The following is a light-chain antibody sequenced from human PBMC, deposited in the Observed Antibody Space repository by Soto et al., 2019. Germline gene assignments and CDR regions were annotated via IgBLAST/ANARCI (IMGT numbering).Light chain of an antibody. CDR1: QSVSSS. Sequence: EIGMTQSPATLSVTPGERVTLSCRASQSVSSSLAWYQQRPGQAPRLLIYDTSTRAAGIAARFSGSGSGTEFTLTISSLQSEDFAVYYCQQYVHWPPGTFGQGTKVDIK. V-gene: IGKV3-15*01. CDR3: QQYVHWPPGT. CDR2: DTS. J-gene: IGKJ1*01.